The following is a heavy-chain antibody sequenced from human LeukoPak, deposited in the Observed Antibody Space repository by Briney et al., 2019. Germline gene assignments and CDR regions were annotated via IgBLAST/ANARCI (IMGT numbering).Heavy chain of an antibody. CDR3: ARDGQRGGYYYYYMDV. CDR1: GYTFTGYY. Sequence: ASVKVSCKASGYTFTGYYMHWVRQAPGQGLEWMGWINPNSGGTNYAQKFQGRVTMTRDTSISTAYMELSRLRSDDTAVYYCARDGQRGGYYYYYMDVWGQGTTVTVSS. CDR2: INPNSGGT. V-gene: IGHV1-2*02. J-gene: IGHJ6*03. D-gene: IGHD3-10*01.